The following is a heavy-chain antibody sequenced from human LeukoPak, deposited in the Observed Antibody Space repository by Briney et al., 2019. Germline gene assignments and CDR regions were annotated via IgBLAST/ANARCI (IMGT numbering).Heavy chain of an antibody. J-gene: IGHJ5*02. Sequence: GGSLRLSCAASGFTFSSYSMNWVRQAPGEGLEWVSSISSSSSYIYYADSVKGRFTISRDNAKNSLYLQMNSLRAEDTAVYYCARGSGSSSSWYDWFDPWGQGALVTVSS. V-gene: IGHV3-21*01. D-gene: IGHD6-13*01. CDR2: ISSSSSYI. CDR1: GFTFSSYS. CDR3: ARGSGSSSSWYDWFDP.